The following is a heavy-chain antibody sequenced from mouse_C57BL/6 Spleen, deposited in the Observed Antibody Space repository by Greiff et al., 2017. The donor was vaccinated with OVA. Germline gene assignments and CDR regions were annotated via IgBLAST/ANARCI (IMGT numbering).Heavy chain of an antibody. D-gene: IGHD2-5*01. CDR2: IDPSDSYT. J-gene: IGHJ1*03. CDR1: GYTFTSYW. V-gene: IGHV1-50*01. CDR3: ARSYSKGYFDV. Sequence: QVQLQQPGAELVKPGASVKLSCKASGYTFTSYWMQWVKQRPGQGLEWIGEIDPSDSYTNYNQKFKGKATLTVDTSSSTAYMQLSSLTSEDSAVYYCARSYSKGYFDVWGTGTTVTVSS.